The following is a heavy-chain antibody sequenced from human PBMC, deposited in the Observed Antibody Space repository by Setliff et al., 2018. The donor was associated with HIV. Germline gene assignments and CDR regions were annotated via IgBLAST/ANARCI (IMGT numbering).Heavy chain of an antibody. J-gene: IGHJ3*02. CDR2: INHGGST. V-gene: IGHV4-34*01. Sequence: SETLSLTCAVYGGSFSGYYWSWIRQSPGKGLEWIGQINHGGSTNYSPSLKSRVTMSIDTSKNQFSLTLTSVTAADTAVYYCARDRMSSGYTAAFEIWGQGTVVTVSS. CDR1: GGSFSGYY. CDR3: ARDRMSSGYTAAFEI. D-gene: IGHD3-22*01.